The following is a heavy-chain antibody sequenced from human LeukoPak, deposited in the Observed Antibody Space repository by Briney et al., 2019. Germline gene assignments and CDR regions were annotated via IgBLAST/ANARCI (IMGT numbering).Heavy chain of an antibody. D-gene: IGHD6-13*01. CDR1: GFTFSSYA. V-gene: IGHV3-23*01. CDR3: AKGVSSSWRGYFDY. Sequence: GGSLRLSCAASGFTFSSYAMSWVRQAPGKGLEWVSAISGSGGSTYYADSVKGRFTSSRDNSKNTLYLQMNSLKVEDTAVYYCAKGVSSSWRGYFDYWGQGTLVTVSS. CDR2: ISGSGGST. J-gene: IGHJ4*02.